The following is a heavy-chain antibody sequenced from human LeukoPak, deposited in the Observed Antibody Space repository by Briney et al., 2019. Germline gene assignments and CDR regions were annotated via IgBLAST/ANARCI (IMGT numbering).Heavy chain of an antibody. CDR1: GYTFTNYD. CDR3: ARGSRSGDY. CDR2: MNPNSGNT. Sequence: GASVKVSCKTSGYTFTNYDINWVRQATGQGLEWMGWMNPNSGNTGYAQKFQGRVNMTRNISTSTAYMELSSLRSEDTAVYYCARGSRSGDYWGQGTQVTVSS. D-gene: IGHD3-10*01. J-gene: IGHJ4*02. V-gene: IGHV1-8*01.